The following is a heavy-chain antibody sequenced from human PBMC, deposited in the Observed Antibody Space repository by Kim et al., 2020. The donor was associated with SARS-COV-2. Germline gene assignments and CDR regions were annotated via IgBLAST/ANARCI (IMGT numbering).Heavy chain of an antibody. Sequence: GGSLRLSCAASGFTVSSNYMSWVRQAPGKGLEWVSVIYSGGSTYYADSVKGRFTISRDNSKNTLYLQMNSLRAEDTAVYYCARVLGGWFGVLLVGMDVWGQGTTVTVSS. CDR3: ARVLGGWFGVLLVGMDV. J-gene: IGHJ6*02. V-gene: IGHV3-53*01. CDR2: IYSGGST. D-gene: IGHD3-10*01. CDR1: GFTVSSNY.